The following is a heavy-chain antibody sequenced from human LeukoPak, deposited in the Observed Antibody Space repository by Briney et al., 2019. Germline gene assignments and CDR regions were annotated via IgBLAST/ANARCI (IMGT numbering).Heavy chain of an antibody. J-gene: IGHJ4*02. Sequence: ASVKVSCKVSGYTLTALSMHWVRQGHGEGLEWMGGFDCGDGETTYAQRFQGRVTMVEDTSTNTAYMELNSLRSEDTAMYYCATGDGYPLSLRYWGQGTLVTVSS. D-gene: IGHD5-24*01. CDR2: FDCGDGET. CDR1: GYTLTALS. V-gene: IGHV1-24*01. CDR3: ATGDGYPLSLRY.